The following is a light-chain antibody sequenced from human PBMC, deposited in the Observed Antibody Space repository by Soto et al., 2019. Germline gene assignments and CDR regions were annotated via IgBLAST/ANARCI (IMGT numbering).Light chain of an antibody. V-gene: IGKV3-20*01. J-gene: IGKJ5*01. CDR1: QSVSSSY. CDR3: QQYGSSAIT. CDR2: GAS. Sequence: EIVLTQSPGTLSLSPGERATLSCRASQSVSSSYLAWYQQKPGQAPRLLIYGASSRATGIPDRFSGSGSGTDFTLNISRLEAEDFAAYYCQQYGSSAITFGQGTRLEIK.